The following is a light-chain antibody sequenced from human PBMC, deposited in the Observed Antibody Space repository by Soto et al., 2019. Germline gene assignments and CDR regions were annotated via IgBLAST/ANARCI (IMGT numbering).Light chain of an antibody. V-gene: IGKV2-28*01. CDR1: QSLLHSNGFNY. CDR2: MGS. J-gene: IGKJ1*01. CDR3: MQAVQTPWT. Sequence: EIVMTQSPLSLPVTPGEPASISCRSSQSLLHSNGFNYLDWYLQKPGQSPQLLIYMGSNRASGVPDRFSGSGSGTDFTVKISRVEAEDVGVYYCMQAVQTPWTFGQGTKVDIK.